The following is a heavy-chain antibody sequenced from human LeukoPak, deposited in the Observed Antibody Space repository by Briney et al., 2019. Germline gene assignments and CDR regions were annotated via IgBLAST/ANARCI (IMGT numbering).Heavy chain of an antibody. Sequence: SETLSLTCTVSGGSISSYYWSWIRQPPGKGLEWIGYIYYTGSTNYNPSLRSRVTISVDTSKNQFSLKLSSVTAADTAVYYWARILTSIDRAHYYGMDVWGQGATVTVSS. CDR2: IYYTGST. D-gene: IGHD2-21*01. CDR1: GGSISSYY. CDR3: ARILTSIDRAHYYGMDV. J-gene: IGHJ6*02. V-gene: IGHV4-59*01.